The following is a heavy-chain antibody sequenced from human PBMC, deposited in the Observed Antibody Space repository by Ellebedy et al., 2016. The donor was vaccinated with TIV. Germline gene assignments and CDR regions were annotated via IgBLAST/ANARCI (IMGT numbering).Heavy chain of an antibody. CDR3: GRERWALGDY. CDR2: IKPDGSDI. J-gene: IGHJ4*02. CDR1: GFTFSSYW. D-gene: IGHD3-16*01. V-gene: IGHV3-74*03. Sequence: GESLKISCAASGFTFSSYWMQWVRQPPGKGLEWVSRIKPDGSDITYADSVRGRFTISRDNAKNTLYLQMDSLRVEVTAVCYCGRERWALGDYWGQGTLVTVSS.